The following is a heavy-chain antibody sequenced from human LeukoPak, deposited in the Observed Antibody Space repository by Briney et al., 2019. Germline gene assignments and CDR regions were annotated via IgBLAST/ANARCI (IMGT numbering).Heavy chain of an antibody. J-gene: IGHJ6*02. Sequence: ASVKVSCKASGYTFTNYDINWVRQATGQGLEWMGWMNPNSGNTGYAQEFQGGVTMTRDTSTNTAYMELSGLRSEDTAMYYCARATYYGSSYTMDVWGQGTTVTVSS. D-gene: IGHD2-21*01. CDR1: GYTFTNYD. CDR3: ARATYYGSSYTMDV. V-gene: IGHV1-8*01. CDR2: MNPNSGNT.